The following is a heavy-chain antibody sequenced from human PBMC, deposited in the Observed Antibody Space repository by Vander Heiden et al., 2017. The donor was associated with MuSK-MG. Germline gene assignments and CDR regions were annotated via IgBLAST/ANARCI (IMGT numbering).Heavy chain of an antibody. CDR2: IYHSGST. CDR3: ARDGYGSSSSYYYYYMDV. D-gene: IGHD6-6*01. Sequence: QVQLQESGPGLVKPSETLSLTCAVSGYSISSGYYWGWIRQPPGKGLGWIGSIYHSGSTYYNPSLKRRVTISVDTSKNQFSLKLSSVTAADTAVYYCARDGYGSSSSYYYYYMDVWGKGTTVTVSS. CDR1: GYSISSGYY. J-gene: IGHJ6*03. V-gene: IGHV4-38-2*02.